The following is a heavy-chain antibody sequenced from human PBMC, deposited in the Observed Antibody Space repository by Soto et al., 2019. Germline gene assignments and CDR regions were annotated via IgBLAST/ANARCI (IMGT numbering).Heavy chain of an antibody. CDR2: ISYDGSNK. D-gene: IGHD2-15*01. Sequence: PGGSLRLSCAASGFTFSSYGMHWVRQAPGKGLEWVAVISYDGSNKYYADSVKGRFTISRDNSKNTLYLQMNSLRAEDTAVYYCAKGPRWSGWWFDPWGQGTLVTVSS. CDR3: AKGPRWSGWWFDP. J-gene: IGHJ5*02. CDR1: GFTFSSYG. V-gene: IGHV3-30*18.